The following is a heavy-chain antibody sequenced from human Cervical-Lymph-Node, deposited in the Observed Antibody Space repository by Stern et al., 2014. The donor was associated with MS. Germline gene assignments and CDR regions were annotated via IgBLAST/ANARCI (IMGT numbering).Heavy chain of an antibody. J-gene: IGHJ2*01. V-gene: IGHV1-69*01. Sequence: QVQLGQSGAEVKKPGSSVKVSCRPSGGSFINYAISWVRQAPGQGLEWMGCFIPIIGAPDYAQRFQARLTITADESTSTAYMELGSLTSDDTAIYFCAQGAGSYWYVGLWGRGTPITVSS. CDR2: FIPIIGAP. CDR1: GGSFINYA. CDR3: AQGAGSYWYVGL. D-gene: IGHD6-19*01.